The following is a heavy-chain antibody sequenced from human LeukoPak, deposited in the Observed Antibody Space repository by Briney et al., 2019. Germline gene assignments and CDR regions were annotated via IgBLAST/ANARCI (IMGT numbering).Heavy chain of an antibody. CDR1: GFTFSSYG. Sequence: SGGSLRLSCAASGFTFSSYGMHWVRQAPGKGLEWVAFIRYDGSNKYYADSVKGRFTISRDNSKNTLYLQMNSLRAEDTAVYYCAKALQDTAMVYYYYMDVWGKGTTVTVSS. V-gene: IGHV3-30*02. CDR2: IRYDGSNK. D-gene: IGHD5-18*01. J-gene: IGHJ6*03. CDR3: AKALQDTAMVYYYYMDV.